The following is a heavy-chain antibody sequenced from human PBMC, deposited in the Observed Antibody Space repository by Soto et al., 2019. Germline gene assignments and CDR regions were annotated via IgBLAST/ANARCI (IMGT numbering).Heavy chain of an antibody. Sequence: AASVKVSCKASGYTFTSYGISWVRQAPGQGLEWMGWISAYNGNTNYAQKLQGRVTMTTDTSTSTAYMELRSLRSDDTAVYYCARDYDFWSGYSSPYGMDVWGQGTTVTVS. CDR2: ISAYNGNT. CDR1: GYTFTSYG. D-gene: IGHD3-3*01. J-gene: IGHJ6*02. V-gene: IGHV1-18*01. CDR3: ARDYDFWSGYSSPYGMDV.